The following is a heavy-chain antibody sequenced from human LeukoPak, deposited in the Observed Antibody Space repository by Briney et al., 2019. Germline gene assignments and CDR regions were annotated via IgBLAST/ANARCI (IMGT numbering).Heavy chain of an antibody. J-gene: IGHJ3*02. V-gene: IGHV3-33*01. CDR1: GFTFSSYG. Sequence: GRSLRLSCAASGFTFSSYGMHWVRQAPGKGLEWVAVIWYDGSNKYYADSVKGRFTISRDNSKNTLYLQMNSLRAEDTAVYYCARVRPNYYDSSDASDIWGQGTMVTVSS. CDR3: ARVRPNYYDSSDASDI. D-gene: IGHD3-22*01. CDR2: IWYDGSNK.